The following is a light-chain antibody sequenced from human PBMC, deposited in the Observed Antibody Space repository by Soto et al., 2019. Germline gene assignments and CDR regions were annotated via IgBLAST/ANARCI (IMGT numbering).Light chain of an antibody. V-gene: IGLV2-18*02. CDR1: SSDVGNYNR. CDR3: TSYTNNRTWV. J-gene: IGLJ3*02. Sequence: QSALTQPPSVSGSPGQSVTISCTGTSSDVGNYNRVSWYQQPPGTAPKLMIYEVTNRPSGVPNRFSASKSGNTASLTISGLQAEDEADYYCTSYTNNRTWVFGGETKVTVL. CDR2: EVT.